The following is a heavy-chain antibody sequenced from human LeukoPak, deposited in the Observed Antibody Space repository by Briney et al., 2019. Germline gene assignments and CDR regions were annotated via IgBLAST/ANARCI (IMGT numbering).Heavy chain of an antibody. CDR1: GGSISSSNW. V-gene: IGHV4-4*02. D-gene: IGHD3-22*01. CDR2: IYHSGST. Sequence: SETLSLTCDVSGGSISSSNWWSWGRQPPGKGLERIGEIYHSGSTNYNPSLKSRVTISVDKSKNQFSLKLSSVTAADTGVYYCARDLGYYDSSGYYYEGSDYWGQGTLVTVSS. J-gene: IGHJ4*02. CDR3: ARDLGYYDSSGYYYEGSDY.